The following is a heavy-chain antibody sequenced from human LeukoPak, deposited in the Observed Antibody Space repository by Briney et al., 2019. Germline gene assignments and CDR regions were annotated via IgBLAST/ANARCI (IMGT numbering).Heavy chain of an antibody. D-gene: IGHD4-17*01. CDR1: GFTFSSSD. Sequence: GGSLRLSCAASGFTFSSSDMHWVRQGTGEGLEWVSAIGAGGGTYYLDSVKGRFTISRENAKNSLYLQMNSLRAGDTAVYYCAREMTTVTYDAFDIWGQGTMVTVSS. CDR3: AREMTTVTYDAFDI. V-gene: IGHV3-13*04. CDR2: IGAGGGT. J-gene: IGHJ3*02.